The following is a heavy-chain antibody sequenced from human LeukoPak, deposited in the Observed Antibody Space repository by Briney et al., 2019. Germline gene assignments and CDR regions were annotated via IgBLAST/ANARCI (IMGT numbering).Heavy chain of an antibody. D-gene: IGHD2-8*02. J-gene: IGHJ6*02. CDR2: ISGYNGNT. Sequence: GSVKVSCKASGYTLTSYVINWVRQAAGQGLEGMGCISGYNGNTNSAQNLQGRVTMTTDTSTSTAYMEMRSLRSDDTAVYYCARVWGCMVTGALYNSQGMDVWGQGTTVTVYS. CDR3: ARVWGCMVTGALYNSQGMDV. CDR1: GYTLTSYV. V-gene: IGHV1-18*01.